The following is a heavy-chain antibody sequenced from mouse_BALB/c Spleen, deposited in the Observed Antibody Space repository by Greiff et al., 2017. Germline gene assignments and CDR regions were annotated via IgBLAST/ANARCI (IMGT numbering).Heavy chain of an antibody. J-gene: IGHJ3*01. Sequence: EVKVVESGGGLVKPGGSLKLSCAASGFTFSSYAMSWVRQTPEKRLEWVASISSGGSTYYPDSVKGRFTISRDNARNILYLQMSSLRSEDTAMYYCARDDYDAAWFAYWGQGTLVTVSA. V-gene: IGHV5-6-5*01. CDR2: ISSGGST. D-gene: IGHD2-4*01. CDR1: GFTFSSYA. CDR3: ARDDYDAAWFAY.